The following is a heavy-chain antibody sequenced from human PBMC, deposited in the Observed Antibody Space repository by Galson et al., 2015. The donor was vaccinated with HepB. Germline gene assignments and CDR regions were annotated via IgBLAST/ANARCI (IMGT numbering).Heavy chain of an antibody. V-gene: IGHV3-30*18. CDR2: IWYDGSNK. D-gene: IGHD3-3*01. J-gene: IGHJ6*02. Sequence: SLRLSCAASGFTFRNYWMHWVRQAPGKGLEWVAVIWYDGSNKYYADSVKGRFTISRDNSMNTLYLQMNSLRAEDTAVYYCAKDPNGVWGFGVVIPYYYYGMDVWGQGTTVTVSS. CDR3: AKDPNGVWGFGVVIPYYYYGMDV. CDR1: GFTFRNYW.